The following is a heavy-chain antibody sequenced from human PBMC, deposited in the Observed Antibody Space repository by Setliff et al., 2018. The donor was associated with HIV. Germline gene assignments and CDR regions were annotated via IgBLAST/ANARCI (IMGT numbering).Heavy chain of an antibody. CDR3: ARRSGAAVFYYFDY. J-gene: IGHJ4*02. CDR2: ICYSATT. Sequence: PSETLSLTCTVSCGSIGSYCWSWIRQPPGKRLEWIGTICYSATTNYNPSLKNRVAISVDTSKNQFSLKLTSVTPADTAVYYCARRSGAAVFYYFDYWGQGTLVTV. CDR1: CGSIGSYC. V-gene: IGHV4-59*01. D-gene: IGHD6-13*01.